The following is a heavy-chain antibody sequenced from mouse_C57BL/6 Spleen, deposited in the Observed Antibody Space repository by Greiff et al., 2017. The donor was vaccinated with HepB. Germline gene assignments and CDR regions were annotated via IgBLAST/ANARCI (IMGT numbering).Heavy chain of an antibody. CDR3: GRATAVVVHWYFEV. V-gene: IGHV14-2*01. J-gene: IGHJ1*03. CDR1: GFNIKDYY. D-gene: IGHD1-1*01. CDR2: IDPEDGET. Sequence: VQLKQSGAELVKPGASVKLSCTASGFNIKDYYMHWVKQRTEQGLEWIGRIDPEDGETNYAPNFQGKATITADASSNTAYLQLSSLTSEDAAVYYCGRATAVVVHWYFEVWGTGTTVTVSS.